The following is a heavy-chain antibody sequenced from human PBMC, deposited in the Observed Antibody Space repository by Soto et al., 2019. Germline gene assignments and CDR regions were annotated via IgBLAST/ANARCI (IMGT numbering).Heavy chain of an antibody. CDR3: ASGGSGYSGYDMGYYYGMDV. CDR1: GYTFTSYA. J-gene: IGHJ6*02. V-gene: IGHV1-3*01. CDR2: INAGNGNT. Sequence: ASVKVSCKASGYTFTSYAMHWVRQAPGQRLEWMGWINAGNGNTKYSQKFQGRVTITRDTSASTAYMGLSSLRSEDTAVYYCASGGSGYSGYDMGYYYGMDVWGQGTTVTVSS. D-gene: IGHD5-12*01.